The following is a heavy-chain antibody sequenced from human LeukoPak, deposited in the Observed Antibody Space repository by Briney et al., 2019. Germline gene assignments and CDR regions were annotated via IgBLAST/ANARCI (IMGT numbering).Heavy chain of an antibody. CDR3: AREKEGSDAFDI. CDR2: IYYSGST. Sequence: PSETLSLTCTISGGSISSISYYWGWIRQPPGTGLEWIGSIYYSGSTYYNPSLKSRVTISVDTSKNQFSLKLSSVTAADTAVYYCAREKEGSDAFDIWGQGTMVTVSS. J-gene: IGHJ3*02. CDR1: GGSISSISYY. V-gene: IGHV4-39*02.